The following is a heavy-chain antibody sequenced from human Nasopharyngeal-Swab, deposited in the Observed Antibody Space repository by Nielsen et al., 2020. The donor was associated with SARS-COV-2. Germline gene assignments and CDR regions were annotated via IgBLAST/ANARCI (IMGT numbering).Heavy chain of an antibody. J-gene: IGHJ5*02. V-gene: IGHV4-39*01. CDR2: IYYSGST. Sequence: GSLRLSCTVSGGSISSSSYYWGWIRQPPGKGLEWIGSIYYSGSTYYNPSLKSRVTISVDTSKNQFSLKLSSVTAADTAVYYCARRSSSWSVWFDPWGQGTLVTVSS. CDR3: ARRSSSWSVWFDP. CDR1: GGSISSSSYY. D-gene: IGHD6-13*01.